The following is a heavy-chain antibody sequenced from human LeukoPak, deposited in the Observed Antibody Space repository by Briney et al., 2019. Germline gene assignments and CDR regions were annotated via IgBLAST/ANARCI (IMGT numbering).Heavy chain of an antibody. Sequence: ASVKVSCKASGYTFTGYYMHWVRQAPGQGLEWMGWINPNSGGTNYAQKFQGWVTMTRDTSISTAYMELSRLRSDDTAVYYCARDPTYSGSYYAYDYWGQGTLVTVSS. CDR2: INPNSGGT. V-gene: IGHV1-2*04. J-gene: IGHJ4*02. CDR1: GYTFTGYY. CDR3: ARDPTYSGSYYAYDY. D-gene: IGHD1-26*01.